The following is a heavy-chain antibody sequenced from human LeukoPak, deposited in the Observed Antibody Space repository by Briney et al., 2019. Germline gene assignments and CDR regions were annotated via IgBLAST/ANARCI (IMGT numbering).Heavy chain of an antibody. Sequence: SETLSLICTVSGGSTSSGSYYWSWIQQPAGKGLEWIGRIYTSGSTNYNPSLKSRVTISVDTSKNQFSLKLSSVTAADTAVYYCAREWTIRGFDPWGQGTLVTVSS. CDR2: IYTSGST. CDR1: GGSTSSGSYY. CDR3: AREWTIRGFDP. J-gene: IGHJ5*02. V-gene: IGHV4-61*02. D-gene: IGHD3-10*01.